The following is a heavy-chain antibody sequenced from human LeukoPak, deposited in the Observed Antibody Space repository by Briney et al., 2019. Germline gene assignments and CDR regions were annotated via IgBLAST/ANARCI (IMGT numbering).Heavy chain of an antibody. Sequence: GGSLRLSCAASGFTFSSYAMHWVRQAPGKGLEWVAVISYDGSNKYYADSVKGRFTISRDNSKNTLYLQMNSLRAEDTAVYYCAREDLVLITMVRLSHYYGMDVWGQGTTVTVSS. J-gene: IGHJ6*02. CDR2: ISYDGSNK. V-gene: IGHV3-30-3*01. CDR3: AREDLVLITMVRLSHYYGMDV. D-gene: IGHD3-10*01. CDR1: GFTFSSYA.